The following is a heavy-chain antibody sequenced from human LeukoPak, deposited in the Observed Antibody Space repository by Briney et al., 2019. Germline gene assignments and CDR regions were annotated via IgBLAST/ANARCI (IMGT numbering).Heavy chain of an antibody. V-gene: IGHV3-23*01. D-gene: IGHD2-21*02. Sequence: PGGSLRLSCAASAFSLNNDAMSWVRQAPGKGLEWVSSIGAIDDRTYYADSVKGRFTISRDSSKNMIFLQMNSLRAEETAVYYCAKERSRGGDCLDYWGQGTLVTVSS. J-gene: IGHJ4*02. CDR3: AKERSRGGDCLDY. CDR2: IGAIDDRT. CDR1: AFSLNNDA.